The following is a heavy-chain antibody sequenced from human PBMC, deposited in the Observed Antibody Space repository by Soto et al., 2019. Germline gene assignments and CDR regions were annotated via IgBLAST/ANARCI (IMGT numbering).Heavy chain of an antibody. Sequence: PSDTLSLTCAVSGGSISSYYWSWIRQPPGKGLEWIGYIYYSGSTNYNPSLKSRVTISVDTSKNQFSLKLSSVTAADTAVYYCARDQDGYSYGHWGRGTLVTVSS. CDR3: ARDQDGYSYGH. CDR2: IYYSGST. D-gene: IGHD5-18*01. J-gene: IGHJ4*02. CDR1: GGSISSYY. V-gene: IGHV4-59*01.